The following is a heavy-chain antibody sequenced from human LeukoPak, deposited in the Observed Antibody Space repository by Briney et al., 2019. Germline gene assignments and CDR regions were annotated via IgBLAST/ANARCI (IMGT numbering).Heavy chain of an antibody. V-gene: IGHV4-59*01. D-gene: IGHD2-2*01. Sequence: SETLPLTCTVSGRSISNYYWSWIRQPPGKGLEWIGYIYSSGSTNYTPSLKSRVTISVDTSKNQFSLKLSSVTAADTAVYHCAREGSTNILDYWGQGTLVTVSS. CDR3: AREGSTNILDY. CDR1: GRSISNYY. CDR2: IYSSGST. J-gene: IGHJ4*02.